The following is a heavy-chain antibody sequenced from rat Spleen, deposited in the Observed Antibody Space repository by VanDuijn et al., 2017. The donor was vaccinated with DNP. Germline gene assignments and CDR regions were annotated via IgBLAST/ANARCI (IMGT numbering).Heavy chain of an antibody. CDR2: INLDGSRT. D-gene: IGHD3-4*01. CDR1: GFTFSDYN. V-gene: IGHV5S10*01. J-gene: IGHJ2*01. CDR3: ATSTPLGS. Sequence: EVQLVESGGGLVQPGRSLKLSCAASGFTFSDYNMAWVRQTPEKGLEWVATINLDGSRTYCRDSVKGRFTVSRDNAKSTLYLQMDSLRSEDTATYYCATSTPLGSWGQGVMVTVSS.